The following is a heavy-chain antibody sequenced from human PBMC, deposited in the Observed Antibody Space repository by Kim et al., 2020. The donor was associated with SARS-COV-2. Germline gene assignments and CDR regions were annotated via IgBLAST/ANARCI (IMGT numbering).Heavy chain of an antibody. CDR3: ASGYSGYEFGYYYYGMDV. J-gene: IGHJ6*02. V-gene: IGHV1-2*02. D-gene: IGHD5-12*01. CDR1: GYTFTGYY. Sequence: ASVKVSCKASGYTFTGYYMHWVRQAPGQGLEWMGWINPNSGGTNYAQKFQGRVTMTRDTSISTAYMELSRLRSDDTAVYYCASGYSGYEFGYYYYGMDVWGQGTTVTVSS. CDR2: INPNSGGT.